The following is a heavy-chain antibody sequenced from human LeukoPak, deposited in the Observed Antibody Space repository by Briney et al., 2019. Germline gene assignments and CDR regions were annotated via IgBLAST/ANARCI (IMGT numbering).Heavy chain of an antibody. Sequence: SETLSLTCNVSGDSINNGRNYWSWIRQPAGKGLEWIGRLHGGGNTNYNPSLKSRVTISVDTSKNQFSLKLSSVTAADTAVYYCAREDPPQSPRSYYYMDVWGKGTTVTVSS. J-gene: IGHJ6*03. V-gene: IGHV4-61*02. CDR1: GDSINNGRNY. CDR2: LHGGGNT. CDR3: AREDPPQSPRSYYYMDV.